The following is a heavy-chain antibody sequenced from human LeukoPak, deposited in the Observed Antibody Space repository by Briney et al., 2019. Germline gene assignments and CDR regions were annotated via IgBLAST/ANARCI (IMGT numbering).Heavy chain of an antibody. D-gene: IGHD2-15*01. CDR1: GFTFSSYA. CDR3: AGYCSGGSCNAAGY. V-gene: IGHV3-64*01. Sequence: GGSLRLSCAASGFTFSSYAMHWVRQAPGKGLEYVSAISSNGGSTYYANSVKGRFTISRDNSKNTLYLQMGSLRAEDMAVYYCAGYCSGGSCNAAGYWGQGTLVTVSS. J-gene: IGHJ4*02. CDR2: ISSNGGST.